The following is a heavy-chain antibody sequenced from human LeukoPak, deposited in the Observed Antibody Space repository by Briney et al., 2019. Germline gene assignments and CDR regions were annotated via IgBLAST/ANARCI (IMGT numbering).Heavy chain of an antibody. J-gene: IGHJ4*02. CDR2: VNPKSGGT. D-gene: IGHD6-19*01. CDR3: ARGTSGWHGLPDF. Sequence: GASVKVSCKASGYTFTGHYMHWVRQAPGQGLEWMGWVNPKSGGTNYAQKFQGRVTMTRDTSISTAYMELSRLRSDDTAVYYCARGTSGWHGLPDFWGREPWSPSPQ. V-gene: IGHV1-2*02. CDR1: GYTFTGHY.